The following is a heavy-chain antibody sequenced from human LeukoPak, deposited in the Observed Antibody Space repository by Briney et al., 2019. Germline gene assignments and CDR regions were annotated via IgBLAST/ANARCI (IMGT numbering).Heavy chain of an antibody. V-gene: IGHV3-30*18. D-gene: IGHD6-6*01. CDR1: GFTFSSYG. CDR3: AKDIAAPGY. J-gene: IGHJ4*02. Sequence: PGGSLRLSCAVSGFTFSSYGMHWVRQAPGKGLEWVAVISYDGSNKYYADSVKGRFTISRDNSKNTLYLQMNSLRAEDTAVYYCAKDIAAPGYWGQGTLVTVSS. CDR2: ISYDGSNK.